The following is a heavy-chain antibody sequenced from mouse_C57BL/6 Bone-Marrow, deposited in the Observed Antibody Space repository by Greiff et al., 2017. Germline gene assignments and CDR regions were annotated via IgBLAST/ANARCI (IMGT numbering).Heavy chain of an antibody. J-gene: IGHJ2*01. CDR3: ARYYYGRGDY. V-gene: IGHV1-4*01. CDR1: GYTFTSYT. Sequence: QVHVKQSGAELARPGASVKMSCKASGYTFTSYTMHWVKQRPGQGLEWIGYINPSSGYTKYNQKFKDKATLTADKSSSTAYMQLSSLTSEDSAVYYCARYYYGRGDYWGQGTTLTVSS. D-gene: IGHD1-1*01. CDR2: INPSSGYT.